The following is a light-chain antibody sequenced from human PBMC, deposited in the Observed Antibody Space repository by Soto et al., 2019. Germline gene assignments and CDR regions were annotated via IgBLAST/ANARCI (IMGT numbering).Light chain of an antibody. J-gene: IGKJ1*01. Sequence: EIVLTQSPDTLSLSPGKRAILSCRAIQSVRSSYLAWYQQKPGQAPRLLIYGASSRATGIPDRFSGSGSGTDFTLTISRLEPEDFAVYYCQQYGTSPPWTFAKGTKVDIK. CDR3: QQYGTSPPWT. CDR2: GAS. CDR1: QSVRSSY. V-gene: IGKV3-20*01.